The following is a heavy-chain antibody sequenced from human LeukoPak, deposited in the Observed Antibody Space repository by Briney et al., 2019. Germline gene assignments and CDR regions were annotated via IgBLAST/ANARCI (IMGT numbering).Heavy chain of an antibody. D-gene: IGHD1-14*01. J-gene: IGHJ4*02. CDR1: GGSFSGYY. Sequence: SETLSLTCAVYGGSFSGYYWSWIRQPPGKGLEWIGEINHSGSTNYNPSLKSRVAISVDTSKNQFSLKLSSVTAADTAVYYCARRSRYHGGPDYWGQGTLVTVSS. CDR3: ARRSRYHGGPDY. CDR2: INHSGST. V-gene: IGHV4-34*01.